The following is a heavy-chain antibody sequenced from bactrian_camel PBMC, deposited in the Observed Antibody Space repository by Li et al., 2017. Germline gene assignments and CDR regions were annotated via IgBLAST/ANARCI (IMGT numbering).Heavy chain of an antibody. Sequence: HVQLVESGGGSVQAGGSLRLSCAASGYTYNRNCMAWFRQAPGKEREGVARIYTGSGNTYYADSVKGRFTISQDNAKNEVYLQVDSLRPEDTAMYYCAAGWSFGMGTLLRRHYNYWGQGTQVTVS. CDR2: IYTGSGNT. J-gene: IGHJ4*01. D-gene: IGHD3*01. V-gene: IGHV3S1*01. CDR1: GYTYNRNC. CDR3: AAGWSFGMGTLLRRHYNY.